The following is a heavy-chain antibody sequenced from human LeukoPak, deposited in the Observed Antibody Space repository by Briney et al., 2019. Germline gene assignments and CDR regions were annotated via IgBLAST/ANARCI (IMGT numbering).Heavy chain of an antibody. CDR3: ARELRFLESNNLVFDY. CDR2: IYYSGVT. Sequence: PSETLSLTCTVSGGPISIYYWSWIRQPPGKGLEWIGYIYYSGVTNYNPSLKSRVTISVDTSKNQFSLKLSSVTAADTAVYYCARELRFLESNNLVFDYWGQGTLVTVSS. J-gene: IGHJ4*02. CDR1: GGPISIYY. V-gene: IGHV4-59*12. D-gene: IGHD3-3*01.